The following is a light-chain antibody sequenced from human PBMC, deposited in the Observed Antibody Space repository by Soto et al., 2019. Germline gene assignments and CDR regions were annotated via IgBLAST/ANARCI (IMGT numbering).Light chain of an antibody. Sequence: EIVLTQSPDTLSLSPGERATLSCRASQSVNNALAWYQQKPGQAPRLLIYDAPNRATGIPARFSGSGSGTDFTLTISSLAPEDYAVYYCQHRRSWPLTFGGGTKVEIK. CDR3: QHRRSWPLT. J-gene: IGKJ4*01. CDR1: QSVNNA. V-gene: IGKV3-11*01. CDR2: DAP.